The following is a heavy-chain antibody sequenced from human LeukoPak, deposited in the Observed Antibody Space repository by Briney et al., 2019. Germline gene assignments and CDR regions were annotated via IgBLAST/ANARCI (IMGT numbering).Heavy chain of an antibody. J-gene: IGHJ4*02. CDR1: GFTFSSYA. CDR2: IYYSGST. V-gene: IGHV4-59*01. CDR3: ARHTIDFWSGWYYFDY. Sequence: PGGSLRLSCAASGFTFSSYAMSWIRQPPGKGLEWIGYIYYSGSTNYNPSLKSRVTISVDTSKNQFSLKLSSVTAADTAVYYCARHTIDFWSGWYYFDYWGQGTLVTVSS. D-gene: IGHD3-3*01.